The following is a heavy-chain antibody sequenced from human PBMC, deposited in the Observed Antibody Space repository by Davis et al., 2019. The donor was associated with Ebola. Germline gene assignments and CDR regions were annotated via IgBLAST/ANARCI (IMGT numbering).Heavy chain of an antibody. V-gene: IGHV3-48*02. CDR2: ISSSSSTI. D-gene: IGHD3-9*01. CDR1: GFTFSSYS. Sequence: GESLKISCAASGFTFSSYSMNWVRQAPGKGLEWVSYISSSSSTIYYADSVKGRFTISRDNAKNSLYLQMNSLRDEDTAVYYCARDPQPAAAYYDILTGYYDSCYFDYWGQGTLVTVSS. CDR3: ARDPQPAAAYYDILTGYYDSCYFDY. J-gene: IGHJ4*02.